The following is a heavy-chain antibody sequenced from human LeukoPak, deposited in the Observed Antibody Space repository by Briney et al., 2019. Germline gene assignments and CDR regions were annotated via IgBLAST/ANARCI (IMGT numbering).Heavy chain of an antibody. CDR2: INPNSGGT. Sequence: ASVKVSCKASGYTFTGYYMRWVRQAPGQGLEWMGRINPNSGGTNYAQKFQGRATMTRDTSISTAYMELSRLRSDDTAVYYCASYGAGSSGWYHYHPIDYWGQGTLVTVPS. CDR3: ASYGAGSSGWYHYHPIDY. J-gene: IGHJ4*02. V-gene: IGHV1-2*06. CDR1: GYTFTGYY. D-gene: IGHD6-19*01.